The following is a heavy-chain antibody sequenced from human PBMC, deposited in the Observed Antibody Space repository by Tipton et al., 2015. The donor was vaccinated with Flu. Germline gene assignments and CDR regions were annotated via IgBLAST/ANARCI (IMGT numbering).Heavy chain of an antibody. CDR2: IYPVDSET. J-gene: IGHJ4*02. D-gene: IGHD6-13*01. CDR3: ARLSAAEAGMTDDY. CDR1: GYAFSIYW. V-gene: IGHV5-51*03. Sequence: QLVQSGADVTMPGESLKIFCRGSGYAFSIYWITWVRQVPGKGLEWMGTIYPVDSETRYSPSFQGQFSMSADRTTSTAYLQWSSLKATDRAMYYSARLSAAEAGMTDDYWGQGKQITV.